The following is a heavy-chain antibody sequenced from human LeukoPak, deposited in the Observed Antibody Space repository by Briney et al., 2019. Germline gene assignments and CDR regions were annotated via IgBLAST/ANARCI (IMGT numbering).Heavy chain of an antibody. CDR3: AKSRSGWFGDPSRPSGDAFDI. Sequence: GGSLRLSCAASGFTFSSYSMNWVRQAPGKGLEWVSAISGSGESTYYEDSVKGRFTISRDNSKNTVDVQMNSLRAEDTAVYYCAKSRSGWFGDPSRPSGDAFDIWGQGTMVTVSS. D-gene: IGHD3-10*01. V-gene: IGHV3-23*01. J-gene: IGHJ3*02. CDR2: ISGSGEST. CDR1: GFTFSSYS.